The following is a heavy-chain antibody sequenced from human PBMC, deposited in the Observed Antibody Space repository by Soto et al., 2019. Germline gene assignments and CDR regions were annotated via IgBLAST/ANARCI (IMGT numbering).Heavy chain of an antibody. CDR3: ARDHFLFLGNCISTTCYEAPRGGYYCGMDV. CDR2: ISAYNGNT. J-gene: IGHJ6*02. Sequence: QVHLVQSGAEVKKPGASVKVSCKASGYTFTSYGISWVRQAPGQRREWMGWISAYNGNTNYAQKLYGRVTMTTDTSTSTAYMELGSLRSDDSAVYYCARDHFLFLGNCISTTCYEAPRGGYYCGMDVWGQGTTVTVSS. D-gene: IGHD2-2*01. CDR1: GYTFTSYG. V-gene: IGHV1-18*01.